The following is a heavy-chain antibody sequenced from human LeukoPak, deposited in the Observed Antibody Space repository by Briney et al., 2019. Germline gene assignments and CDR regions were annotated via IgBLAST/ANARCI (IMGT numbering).Heavy chain of an antibody. D-gene: IGHD2-2*01. CDR2: IYYSGST. CDR3: ARLRYCSSTSCYFWFDP. CDR1: GGSISSYY. J-gene: IGHJ5*02. V-gene: IGHV4-59*08. Sequence: PSETLSLTCTVSGGSISSYYWSWIRQPPGKGLEWIGYIYYSGSTNYNPSLKSRVTISVDTSKNQFSLKLSSVTAADTAVYYCARLRYCSSTSCYFWFDPWGQGTLVTVSS.